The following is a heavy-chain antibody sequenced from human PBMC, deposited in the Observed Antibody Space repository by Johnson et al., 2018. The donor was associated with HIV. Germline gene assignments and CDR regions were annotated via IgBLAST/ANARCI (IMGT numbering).Heavy chain of an antibody. D-gene: IGHD2-15*01. CDR2: ISYDGTDK. Sequence: QVQLVESGGGVVQPGMSLRLSYADSGFTFSRENMHWVRQAPGKGLEWVAAISYDGTDKWHADKVWGRFTISRDNSKNTLYLQMNSLTPEDTAVYYCARGCGSRSVSPCYDPCDIWGQGTMVTVS. V-gene: IGHV3-33*08. CDR1: GFTFSREN. J-gene: IGHJ3*02. CDR3: ARGCGSRSVSPCYDPCDI.